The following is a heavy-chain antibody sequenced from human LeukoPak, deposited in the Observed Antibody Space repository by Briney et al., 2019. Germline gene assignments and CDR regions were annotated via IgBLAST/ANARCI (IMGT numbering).Heavy chain of an antibody. CDR2: ISYDGSNK. CDR3: ARVIWWELQGYQNAFDI. V-gene: IGHV3-30-3*01. Sequence: PGGSLRLSCAASGFTFSSYAMHWVRQAPGKGLEWVAVISYDGSNKYYADSVKGRFTISRDNAKNSLYLQMNSLRAEDTALYYCARVIWWELQGYQNAFDIWGQGTMVTVSS. J-gene: IGHJ3*02. D-gene: IGHD1-26*01. CDR1: GFTFSSYA.